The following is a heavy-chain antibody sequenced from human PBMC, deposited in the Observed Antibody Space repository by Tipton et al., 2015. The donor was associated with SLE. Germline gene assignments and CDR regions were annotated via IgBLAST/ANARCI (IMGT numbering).Heavy chain of an antibody. D-gene: IGHD6-13*01. CDR2: ISSSSSFI. CDR3: ARVGAAVDY. J-gene: IGHJ4*02. Sequence: SLRLSCAASGFTFSTYTMYWVRQAPGKGLEWVSSISSSSSFIYYADSVKGRFTISRDNAKNSLYLQMNSLRAEDTAVYYCARVGAAVDYWGQGTLVTVSS. V-gene: IGHV3-21*01. CDR1: GFTFSTYT.